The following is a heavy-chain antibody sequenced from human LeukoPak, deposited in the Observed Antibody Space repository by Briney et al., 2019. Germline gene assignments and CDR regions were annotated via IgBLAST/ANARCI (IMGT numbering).Heavy chain of an antibody. CDR1: GGSISSYY. CDR3: ARAMGLRFLEWSY. CDR2: IYYSGST. Sequence: SETLSLTCTVSGGSISSYYWSWIRQPPGKGLEWIGYIYYSGSTNYNPSLKSRVTISVDTSKNQFSLKLSSVTAADTAVYYCARAMGLRFLEWSYWGQGTLVTVSS. J-gene: IGHJ4*02. D-gene: IGHD3-3*01. V-gene: IGHV4-59*01.